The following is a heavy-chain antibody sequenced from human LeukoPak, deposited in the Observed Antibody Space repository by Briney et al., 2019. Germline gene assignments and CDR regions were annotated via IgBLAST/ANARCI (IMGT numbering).Heavy chain of an antibody. CDR2: ISSSGSTI. Sequence: GGSLRLSCAASGFTLSNAWMNWVRQAPGKGLEWVSYISSSGSTIYYADSVKGRFTISRDNAKNSLYLQMNSLRAEDTAVYYCARAFYDFLTGYPAYFDYWGQGTLVTVSS. CDR1: GFTLSNAW. J-gene: IGHJ4*02. V-gene: IGHV3-48*04. D-gene: IGHD3-9*01. CDR3: ARAFYDFLTGYPAYFDY.